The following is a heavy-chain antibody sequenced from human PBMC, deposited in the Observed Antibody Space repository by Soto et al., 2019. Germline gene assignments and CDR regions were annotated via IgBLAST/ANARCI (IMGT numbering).Heavy chain of an antibody. V-gene: IGHV4-59*01. D-gene: IGHD6-13*01. CDR1: GGSISSYY. CDR2: IYHSGST. CDR3: ASDSRWDSSSFDY. J-gene: IGHJ4*02. Sequence: SETLSLTCTVSGGSISSYYCSWILQPPGKGLEWIGYIYHSGSTHYNPSLKSRVTISVDTSKNQFSLKLSSVTAADTAVYYCASDSRWDSSSFDYWGQGTLVTVTS.